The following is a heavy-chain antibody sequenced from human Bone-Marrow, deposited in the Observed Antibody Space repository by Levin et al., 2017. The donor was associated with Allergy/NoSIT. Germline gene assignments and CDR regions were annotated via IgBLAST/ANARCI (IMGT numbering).Heavy chain of an antibody. CDR2: LSGSGGTT. D-gene: IGHD4/OR15-4a*01. CDR3: AKDLAYANYVSDY. CDR1: GFTFSNYA. V-gene: IGHV3-23*01. Sequence: GESLKISCAASGFTFSNYAMSWVRQAPGKGLEWVSGLSGSGGTTHYADSVKGRFTISRDNSKNTLYLQMNSLRAEDTALYYCAKDLAYANYVSDYWGRGTLVTVSS. J-gene: IGHJ4*02.